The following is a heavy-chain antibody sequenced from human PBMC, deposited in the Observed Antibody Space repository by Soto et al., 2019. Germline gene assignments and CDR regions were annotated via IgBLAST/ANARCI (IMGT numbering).Heavy chain of an antibody. CDR3: GRSEPTALDY. V-gene: IGHV4-4*02. CDR1: GDSITSSNC. Sequence: SETLSLTCTVSGDSITSSNCWNWVRQPPGKGLEWIGEAHHSGRTNYNPSLRSRVTISVDKSQNHFSLQLTSVTAADTAVYYCGRSEPTALDYGGQGPLVPVSS. CDR2: AHHSGRT. J-gene: IGHJ4*02.